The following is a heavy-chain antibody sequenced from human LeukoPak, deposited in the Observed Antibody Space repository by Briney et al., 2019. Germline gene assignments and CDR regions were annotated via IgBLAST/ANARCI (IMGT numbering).Heavy chain of an antibody. CDR3: ARTYYHDSSGRSYGMDV. Sequence: GASVKVSCKASGYTFTGYYMHWVRQAPGQGLEWMGWINPNSGGTNYAQKFQGRVTMTRDTSISTAYMELSRLRSDDTAVYYCARTYYHDSSGRSYGMDVWGQGTTVTVSS. J-gene: IGHJ6*02. CDR1: GYTFTGYY. D-gene: IGHD3-22*01. CDR2: INPNSGGT. V-gene: IGHV1-2*02.